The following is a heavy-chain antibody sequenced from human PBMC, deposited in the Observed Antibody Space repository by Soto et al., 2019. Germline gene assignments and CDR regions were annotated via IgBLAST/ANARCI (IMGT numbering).Heavy chain of an antibody. V-gene: IGHV3-21*01. J-gene: IGHJ3*02. Sequence: GGSLRLSCAASGFTFTRYSMNWVRQAPGKGLEWVSSISSTTNYIYYGDSMKGRFTISRDNAKNSLYLQMNSLRAEDTAVYYCARGRDYYDSSSDAFDIWGQGTMVTVSS. D-gene: IGHD3-22*01. CDR2: ISSTTNYI. CDR3: ARGRDYYDSSSDAFDI. CDR1: GFTFTRYS.